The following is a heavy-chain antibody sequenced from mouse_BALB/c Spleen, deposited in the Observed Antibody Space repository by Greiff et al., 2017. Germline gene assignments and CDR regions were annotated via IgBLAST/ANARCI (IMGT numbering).Heavy chain of an antibody. D-gene: IGHD2-4*01. CDR1: GFTFSSYA. J-gene: IGHJ2*01. CDR2: ISSGGSYT. V-gene: IGHV5-9-4*01. Sequence: EVQLVESGAGLVKPGGSLKLSCAASGFTFSSYAMSWVRQSPEKRLEWVAEISSGGSYTYYPDTLTGRFTISRDNATNNLYLELSSLRSEDTAIYYCARVGLRRFDYWGEGTTLTDSS. CDR3: ARVGLRRFDY.